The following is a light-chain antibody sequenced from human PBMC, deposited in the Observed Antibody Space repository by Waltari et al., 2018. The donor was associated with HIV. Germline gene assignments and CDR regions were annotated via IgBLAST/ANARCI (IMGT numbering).Light chain of an antibody. CDR3: QQSHSVPFT. J-gene: IGKJ4*01. V-gene: IGKV1-39*01. CDR2: AAS. CDR1: QDIKTE. Sequence: DIQMTQSPSSLSASPADTITITCRTSQDIKTELNWYQQKPGTAPKLLVYAASGFQSGVPARISGSGSGTDFTLTINTLQPDDSATYFCQQSHSVPFTFGAGTKVDVK.